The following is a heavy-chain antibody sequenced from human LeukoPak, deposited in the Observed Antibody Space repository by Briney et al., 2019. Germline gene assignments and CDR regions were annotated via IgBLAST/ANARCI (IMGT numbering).Heavy chain of an antibody. Sequence: PGGSLRLSCAASGLTFSSHWMHWVRQAPGKGLVWVSRITNDGSSTTYADSVKGRFTISRDNAKNMLYLQVNSLRAEDTAVYYCARPHSSGFDYWGQGTLVTVSS. D-gene: IGHD6-19*01. CDR2: ITNDGSST. CDR3: ARPHSSGFDY. V-gene: IGHV3-74*01. J-gene: IGHJ4*02. CDR1: GLTFSSHW.